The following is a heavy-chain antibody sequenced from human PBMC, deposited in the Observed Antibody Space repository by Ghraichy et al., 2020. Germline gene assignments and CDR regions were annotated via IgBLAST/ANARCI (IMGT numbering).Heavy chain of an antibody. J-gene: IGHJ6*02. CDR3: ARDQYSSSWYGGYYYYYGMDV. CDR2: IYHSGST. D-gene: IGHD6-13*01. V-gene: IGHV4-38-2*02. CDR1: GYSISSGYY. Sequence: SETLSLTCAVSGYSISSGYYWGWIRQPPGKGLEWIGSIYHSGSTYYNPSLKSRVTISVDTSKNQFSLKLSSVTAADTAVYYCARDQYSSSWYGGYYYYYGMDVWGQGTTVTVSS.